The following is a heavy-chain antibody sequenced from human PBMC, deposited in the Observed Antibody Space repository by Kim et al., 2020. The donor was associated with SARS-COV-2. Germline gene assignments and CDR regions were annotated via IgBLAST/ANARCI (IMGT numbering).Heavy chain of an antibody. CDR1: GFTFSNAW. Sequence: GGSLRLSCAASGFTFSNAWMSWVRQAPGKGLEWVGRIKSKTDGGTTDYAAPVKGRFTISRDDSKNTLYLQMNSLKTEDTAVYYCTTDIVATIWATDYWGQGTLVTVSS. V-gene: IGHV3-15*01. CDR3: TTDIVATIWATDY. J-gene: IGHJ4*02. CDR2: IKSKTDGGTT. D-gene: IGHD5-12*01.